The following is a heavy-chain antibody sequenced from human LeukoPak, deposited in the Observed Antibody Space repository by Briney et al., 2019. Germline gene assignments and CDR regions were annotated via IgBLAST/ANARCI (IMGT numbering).Heavy chain of an antibody. CDR3: ARDLYQWLQSTRPRDYYYYMDV. CDR1: GYTFTGYY. D-gene: IGHD6-19*01. V-gene: IGHV1-2*02. J-gene: IGHJ6*03. CDR2: INPNSGGT. Sequence: GVSVKVSCKASGYTFTGYYIHWVRQAPGQGLEYMGWINPNSGGTNYAQKFQGRVTMTRDTSISTAYMELSRLRSDDTAVYYCARDLYQWLQSTRPRDYYYYMDVWGEGTTVTVS.